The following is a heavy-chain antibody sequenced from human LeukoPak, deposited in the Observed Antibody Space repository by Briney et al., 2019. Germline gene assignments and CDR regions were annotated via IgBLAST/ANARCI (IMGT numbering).Heavy chain of an antibody. Sequence: GGSLRLSCADSRFTFSSYWMSWVRQAPGKGLEWVANIKQDGSEKYYVDSVKGRFTISRDNAKNSLYLQMNSLRAQDTAVCYCARGGVEYDYVWGSYRPNDAFDIWGQGTMVTVSS. V-gene: IGHV3-7*01. J-gene: IGHJ3*02. D-gene: IGHD3-16*02. CDR2: IKQDGSEK. CDR1: RFTFSSYW. CDR3: ARGGVEYDYVWGSYRPNDAFDI.